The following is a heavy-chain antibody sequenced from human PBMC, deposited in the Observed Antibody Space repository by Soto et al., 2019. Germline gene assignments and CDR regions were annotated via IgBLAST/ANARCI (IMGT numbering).Heavy chain of an antibody. V-gene: IGHV3-23*04. CDR1: GFTFDDYA. CDR2: ISSSGGST. Sequence: EVQLVESGGGLVQPGRSLRLSCAASGFTFDDYAMHWVRQAPGKGLEWVSGISSSGGSTDYADAVKGRFTISRDNSKNTLYVQMNSLRVEDTAVYYCAKSSDFWSGGWFDPWGQGTLVTVSS. D-gene: IGHD3-3*01. J-gene: IGHJ5*02. CDR3: AKSSDFWSGGWFDP.